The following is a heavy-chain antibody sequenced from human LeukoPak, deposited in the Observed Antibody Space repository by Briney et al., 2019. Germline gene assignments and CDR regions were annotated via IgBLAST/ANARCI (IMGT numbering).Heavy chain of an antibody. D-gene: IGHD3-22*01. CDR2: IYTSGST. J-gene: IGHJ3*02. V-gene: IGHV4-4*07. Sequence: SETLSLTCTVSGGSISSYYWSWIRQPAGKGLEWIGRIYTSGSTNYNPSLKSRVTISVDTSKNQFSLKLSSVTAADTAVYYCARGSYYFDSSGAFDIWGQGTMVTVSS. CDR3: ARGSYYFDSSGAFDI. CDR1: GGSISSYY.